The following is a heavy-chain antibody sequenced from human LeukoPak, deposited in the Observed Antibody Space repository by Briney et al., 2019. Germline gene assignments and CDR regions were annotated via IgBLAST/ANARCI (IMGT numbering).Heavy chain of an antibody. CDR2: IYYSGST. J-gene: IGHJ3*02. D-gene: IGHD3-22*01. CDR1: GGSISSSSYY. Sequence: SETLSLTCTVSGGSISSSSYYWGWIRQPPGKGLEWIGSIYYSGSTYDNPSLKSRVTISVDTSKNQFSLKLSSVPAADTAVYYCAGMDSSGYKGAFDIWGQGTMVTVSS. V-gene: IGHV4-39*01. CDR3: AGMDSSGYKGAFDI.